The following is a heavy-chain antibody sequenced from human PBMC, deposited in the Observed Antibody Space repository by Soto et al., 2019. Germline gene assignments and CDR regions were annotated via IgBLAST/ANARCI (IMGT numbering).Heavy chain of an antibody. CDR1: GGSLSGYY. CDR3: ARSDNRNSLYGVDV. J-gene: IGHJ6*02. CDR2: INHRGSS. Sequence: SETLSLTRAVNGGSLSGYYWSWIRQSPGKGLEWIGEINHRGSSDYNPSLKSRVTISIDASKNHVTLELTSVTAADTAVYYCARSDNRNSLYGVDVWGQGTAVTVSS. V-gene: IGHV4-34*01. D-gene: IGHD1-7*01.